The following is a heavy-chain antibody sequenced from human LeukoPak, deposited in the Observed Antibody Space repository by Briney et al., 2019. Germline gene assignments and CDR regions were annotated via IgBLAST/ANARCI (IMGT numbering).Heavy chain of an antibody. Sequence: SETLSLTCTVSGGSISSSSYYWGWIRQPPGKGLEWIGSIYYRGSTYYSPSLKSRVTISVDTSKNQFSLKLSSVTAADTAVYYCASLIVGADHFPYYYGMDVWGQGTTVTVSS. J-gene: IGHJ6*02. V-gene: IGHV4-39*01. CDR3: ASLIVGADHFPYYYGMDV. CDR1: GGSISSSSYY. D-gene: IGHD1-26*01. CDR2: IYYRGST.